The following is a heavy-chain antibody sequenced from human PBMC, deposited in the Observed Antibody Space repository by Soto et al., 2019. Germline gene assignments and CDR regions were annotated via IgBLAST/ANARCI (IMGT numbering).Heavy chain of an antibody. V-gene: IGHV4-34*01. CDR3: ARGQEGLVATH. J-gene: IGHJ4*02. Sequence: QVQLQQWGAGLLKPSETLSLNCAVTGGSLSGYYWSWIRQPPGKGLEWIGEVKDGGHTNYSPSLGGRVTISSDTSNNQFSLRLNSVTAADTGVYYCARGQEGLVATHWDQGSLVTVSS. D-gene: IGHD5-12*01. CDR1: GGSLSGYY. CDR2: VKDGGHT.